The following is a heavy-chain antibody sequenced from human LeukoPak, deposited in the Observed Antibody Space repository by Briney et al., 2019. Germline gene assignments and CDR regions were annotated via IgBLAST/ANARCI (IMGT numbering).Heavy chain of an antibody. CDR3: ARGLDRTTSCFDY. CDR2: ISSSSSYI. V-gene: IGHV3-21*01. D-gene: IGHD2-2*01. CDR1: GFTLSDYW. J-gene: IGHJ4*02. Sequence: PGGSLRLSCAASGFTLSDYWMHWVRQAPGKGLEWVSSISSSSSYIYYADSVKGRFTISRDNAKNSLYLQMNSLRAEDTAVYYCARGLDRTTSCFDYWGQGTLVTVSS.